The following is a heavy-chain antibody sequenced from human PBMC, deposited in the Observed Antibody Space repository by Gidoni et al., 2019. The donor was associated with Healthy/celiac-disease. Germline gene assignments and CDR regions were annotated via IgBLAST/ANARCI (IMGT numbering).Heavy chain of an antibody. CDR1: GGSFSGYY. J-gene: IGHJ5*02. Sequence: QVQLQQRGAGLLKPSETLPLTCAVYGGSFSGYYWSWIRQPPGKVLEWIGEINHSGSTNYNPSLKSRVTISVDTSKNQFSLKLSSVTAADTAVYYCARGGQPSWFDPWGQGTLVTVSS. V-gene: IGHV4-34*01. CDR2: INHSGST. CDR3: ARGGQPSWFDP. D-gene: IGHD6-13*01.